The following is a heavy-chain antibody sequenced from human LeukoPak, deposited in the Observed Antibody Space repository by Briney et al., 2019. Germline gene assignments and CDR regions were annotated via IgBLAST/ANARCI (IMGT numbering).Heavy chain of an antibody. CDR1: GYTFTSYY. CDR2: INPSGGST. CDR3: ARDEAECSGGSSCGSGDAFDI. J-gene: IGHJ3*02. V-gene: IGHV1-46*01. D-gene: IGHD2-15*01. Sequence: ASVKVSCKASGYTFTSYYMHWVRQAPGQGLEWMGIINPSGGSTSYAQKSQGRVTMTRDTSTSTVYMELSSLRSEDTAVYYCARDEAECSGGSSCGSGDAFDIWGQGTMVTVSS.